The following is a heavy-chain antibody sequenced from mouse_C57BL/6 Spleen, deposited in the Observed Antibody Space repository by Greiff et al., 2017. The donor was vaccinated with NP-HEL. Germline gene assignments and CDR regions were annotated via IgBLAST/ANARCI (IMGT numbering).Heavy chain of an antibody. J-gene: IGHJ1*03. V-gene: IGHV1-80*01. D-gene: IGHD2-5*01. Sequence: VKLVESGAELVKPGASVKISCKASGYAFSSYWMNWVKQRPGKGLEWIGQIYPGDGDTNYNGKFKGKATLTADKSSSTAYMQLSSLTSEDSAVYFCARDYSNFWYFDVWGTGTTVTVSS. CDR2: IYPGDGDT. CDR3: ARDYSNFWYFDV. CDR1: GYAFSSYW.